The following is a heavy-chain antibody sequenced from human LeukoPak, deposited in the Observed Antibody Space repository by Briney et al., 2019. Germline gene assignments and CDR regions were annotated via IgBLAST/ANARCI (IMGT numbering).Heavy chain of an antibody. J-gene: IGHJ4*02. CDR1: GGTFSSYA. V-gene: IGHV1-69*04. Sequence: SVKVSCKASGGTFSSYAISWVRQAPGQGLERMGRIIPILGIANYAQKFQGRVTITADKSTSTAYMELSSLRSEDTAVYYCARLYHYYDSSGPTDPFDYWGQGTLVTVSS. CDR3: ARLYHYYDSSGPTDPFDY. D-gene: IGHD3-22*01. CDR2: IIPILGIA.